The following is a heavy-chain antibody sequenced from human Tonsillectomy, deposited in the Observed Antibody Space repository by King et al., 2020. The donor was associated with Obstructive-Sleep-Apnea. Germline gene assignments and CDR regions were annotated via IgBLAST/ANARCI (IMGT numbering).Heavy chain of an antibody. D-gene: IGHD1-26*01. CDR2: ISSSSSTI. V-gene: IGHV3-48*04. CDR1: GFTFSSYS. CDR3: AGGGRTLLNWFDP. Sequence: VQLVESGGGLVQPGGSLRLSCAASGFTFSSYSMNWVRQAPGKGLEWVSYISSSSSTIYYADSVKGRFTISRDNAKNSLDLQMNSLRAEDTAVYYCAGGGRTLLNWFDPWGQGTLVTVSS. J-gene: IGHJ5*02.